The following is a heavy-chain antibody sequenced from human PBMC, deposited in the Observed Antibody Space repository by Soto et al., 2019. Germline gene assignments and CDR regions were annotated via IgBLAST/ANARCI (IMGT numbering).Heavy chain of an antibody. CDR2: ITRSGGSA. Sequence: EVQLLESGGGLVQSGGSLRLSCTASGFTFSNYDMSWVRQAPGKGLEWVSAITRSGGSAFYIDSVKGRFTMSRDNSKNTWYLQMNSLRAEDMAVYYCADHYTRLLDYWGQGTLVTVSS. D-gene: IGHD4-4*01. CDR1: GFTFSNYD. CDR3: ADHYTRLLDY. V-gene: IGHV3-23*01. J-gene: IGHJ4*02.